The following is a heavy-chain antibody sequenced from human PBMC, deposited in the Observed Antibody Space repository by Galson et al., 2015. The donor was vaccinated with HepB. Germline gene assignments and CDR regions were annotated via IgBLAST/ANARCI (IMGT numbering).Heavy chain of an antibody. V-gene: IGHV1-3*01. J-gene: IGHJ4*02. Sequence: SVKVSCKASGYTFTSYAMHWVRQAPGQRLEWMGWINAGNGNTKYSQKFQGRVTITRDTSASTAYMELSSLRSEDTAVYYCARVGEGRHCSGGSCYSDEGWGQGTLVTVSS. D-gene: IGHD2-15*01. CDR3: ARVGEGRHCSGGSCYSDEG. CDR2: INAGNGNT. CDR1: GYTFTSYA.